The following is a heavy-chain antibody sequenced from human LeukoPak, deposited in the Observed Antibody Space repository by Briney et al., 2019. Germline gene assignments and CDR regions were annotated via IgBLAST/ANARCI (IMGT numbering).Heavy chain of an antibody. D-gene: IGHD3-10*01. CDR3: ARQEGGYYGSGSYYPDYYYMDV. CDR1: GGSISSSSYY. V-gene: IGHV4-39*01. CDR2: IYYSGST. J-gene: IGHJ6*03. Sequence: PSETLSLTCTVSGGSISSSSYYWGWIRQPPGKGLEWIGSIYYSGSTYYNPSLKSRVTISVDTSKNQFSLKLSSVTAADTAVYYCARQEGGYYGSGSYYPDYYYMDVWGKGTTVTVSS.